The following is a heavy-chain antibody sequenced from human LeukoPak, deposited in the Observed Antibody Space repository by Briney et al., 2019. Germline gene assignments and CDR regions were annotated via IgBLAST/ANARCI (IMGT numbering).Heavy chain of an antibody. CDR1: GFTFSSYA. Sequence: GGSLRLSCAASGFTFSSYAMNWVRQAPGKGLEWVSAISGSGGSTYYADSVKGRFTISRDNTKNSLYLQMNSLRAEDTAVYYCARDHTYYDFWSGSQSLDGMDVWGQGTTVTVSS. CDR2: ISGSGGST. D-gene: IGHD3-3*01. J-gene: IGHJ6*02. V-gene: IGHV3-23*01. CDR3: ARDHTYYDFWSGSQSLDGMDV.